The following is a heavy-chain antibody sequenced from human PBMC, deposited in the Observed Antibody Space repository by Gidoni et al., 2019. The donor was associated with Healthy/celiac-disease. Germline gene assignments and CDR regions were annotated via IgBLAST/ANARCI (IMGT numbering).Heavy chain of an antibody. V-gene: IGHV3-23*01. CDR1: GFHFSSYA. Sequence: EVQLLESGGGLVPPGGSLILSCTAPGFHFSSYAMSWVRQAPGKGLEWVSAIGGSGGSTYYADSVKDRFTISRDNSKNTLYLQMNSLRAEDTAVYYCAKLEQWLVRGGFDYWGQGTLVTVSS. CDR2: IGGSGGST. D-gene: IGHD6-19*01. J-gene: IGHJ4*02. CDR3: AKLEQWLVRGGFDY.